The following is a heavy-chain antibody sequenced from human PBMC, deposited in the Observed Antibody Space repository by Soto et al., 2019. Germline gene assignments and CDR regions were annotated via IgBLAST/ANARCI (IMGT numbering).Heavy chain of an antibody. CDR1: GDSISSDKW. CDR3: ARGERQQQRDS. Sequence: QVQLQESGPGLVKPSGTLSLTCAVSGDSISSDKWWSWVSQPPGKGLEWMGEVHHSGNSNYNPSLKSRVIISVDKPKSQFSLNLSSVNDADTVVYYCARGERQQQRDSWGQGTLVTVSS. V-gene: IGHV4-4*02. D-gene: IGHD6-25*01. CDR2: VHHSGNS. J-gene: IGHJ4*02.